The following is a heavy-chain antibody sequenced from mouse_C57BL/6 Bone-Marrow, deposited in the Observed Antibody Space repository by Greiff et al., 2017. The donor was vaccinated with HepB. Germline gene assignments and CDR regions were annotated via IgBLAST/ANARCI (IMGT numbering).Heavy chain of an antibody. J-gene: IGHJ2*01. CDR1: GYTFTDYY. D-gene: IGHD3-2*02. Sequence: EVQLQQPGPELVKPGASVKISCKASGYTFTDYYMHWVKQSPGKSLEWIGDINPYNGGTSYNQKFKGKATLTVDKSSSTAYMELRSLTSEDSAVYYCAREGQLRPFDYWGQGTTLTVSS. CDR3: AREGQLRPFDY. V-gene: IGHV1-26*01. CDR2: INPYNGGT.